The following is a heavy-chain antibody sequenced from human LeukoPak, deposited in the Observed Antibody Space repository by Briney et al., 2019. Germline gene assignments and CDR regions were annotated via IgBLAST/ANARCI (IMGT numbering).Heavy chain of an antibody. D-gene: IGHD6-19*01. V-gene: IGHV5-51*01. Sequence: GESLKISCKGSGSRFTSYWIGWVRQMPGKGLEWMGIIYPGDSDTRYSPSFQGQVTISADKSISTAYLQWSSLKASDTAMYYCARHEYSSGWTADYWGQGTLVTVSS. J-gene: IGHJ4*02. CDR3: ARHEYSSGWTADY. CDR2: IYPGDSDT. CDR1: GSRFTSYW.